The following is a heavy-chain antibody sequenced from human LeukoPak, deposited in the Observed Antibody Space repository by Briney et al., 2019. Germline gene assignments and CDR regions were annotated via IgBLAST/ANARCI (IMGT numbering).Heavy chain of an antibody. CDR2: IYTSGST. CDR3: ARSNYYDSSGYSLFDY. J-gene: IGHJ4*02. CDR1: GGSISSGSYY. V-gene: IGHV4-61*02. D-gene: IGHD3-22*01. Sequence: TLSLTCTVSGGSISSGSYYWSWIRQPAGKGLEWIGRIYTSGSTNYNPSLKSRVTISVDTSKNQFSLKLSSVTAADTAVYYCARSNYYDSSGYSLFDYWGQGTLVTVSS.